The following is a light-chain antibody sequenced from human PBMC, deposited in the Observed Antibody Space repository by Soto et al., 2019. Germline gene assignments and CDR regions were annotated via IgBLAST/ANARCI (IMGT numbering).Light chain of an antibody. CDR1: QSVSSSY. CDR3: QQYGSSIWT. V-gene: IGKV3-20*01. J-gene: IGKJ1*01. CDR2: GPS. Sequence: EIVLTQSPGTRSLSPGERATLSCRASQSVSSSYLAWYQQKPGQAPRLLIYGPSSRETGIPERFSGSGAGTECTRTISRLEHEDFEVDDCQQYGSSIWTFGQGTKVDIK.